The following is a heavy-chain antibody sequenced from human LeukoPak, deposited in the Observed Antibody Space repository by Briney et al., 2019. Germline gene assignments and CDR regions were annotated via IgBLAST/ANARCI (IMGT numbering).Heavy chain of an antibody. CDR3: AREEMYSSSTRPDY. J-gene: IGHJ4*02. V-gene: IGHV1-3*01. Sequence: ASVKVSCKAPGYTFTSYAMHWVRQAPGQRLEWMGWINAGNGNTKYSQKFQGRVTITRDTSASTAYMELSSLRSEDTAVYYCAREEMYSSSTRPDYWGQGTPVTVSS. CDR2: INAGNGNT. D-gene: IGHD6-6*01. CDR1: GYTFTSYA.